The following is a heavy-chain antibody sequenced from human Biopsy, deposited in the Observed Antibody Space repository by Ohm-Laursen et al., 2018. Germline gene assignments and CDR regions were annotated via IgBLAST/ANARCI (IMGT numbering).Heavy chain of an antibody. D-gene: IGHD3-3*01. J-gene: IGHJ3*01. CDR1: GGSIGGSGDY. Sequence: SQTLSLTCTVSGGSIGGSGDYWSWIRQPPGKGLEWIGYISDTGTTNYNPSLRGRVTISVDTSKNQFSLKLSSVTAADTAVFFCARLYRLDDYWNDDPPDAFDVWGQGTRVTVSS. CDR2: ISDTGTT. CDR3: ARLYRLDDYWNDDPPDAFDV. V-gene: IGHV4-61*08.